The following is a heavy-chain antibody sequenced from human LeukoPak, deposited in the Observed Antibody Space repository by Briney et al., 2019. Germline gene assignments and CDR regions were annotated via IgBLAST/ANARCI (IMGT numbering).Heavy chain of an antibody. V-gene: IGHV3-74*01. CDR3: ARRSGSYAFDY. CDR2: INSDASTT. Sequence: GGSLRLSCAASGFTFSSYWTHWDSQAPGKGLVGVGRINSDASTTSYADSVKGRFTISRDNAKNTLYLQMNSLRAEDTAEYYCARRSGSYAFDYWGQGTLVTVSS. J-gene: IGHJ4*02. CDR1: GFTFSSYW. D-gene: IGHD1-26*01.